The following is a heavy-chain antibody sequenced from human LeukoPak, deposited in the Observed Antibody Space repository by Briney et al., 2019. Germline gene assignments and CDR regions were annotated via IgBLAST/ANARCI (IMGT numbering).Heavy chain of an antibody. V-gene: IGHV4-59*08. Sequence: SETLSLTCTVSGDSISGYYWSWIRQPPGKGLEWIGFIYYSGAFNYNPALQSRLSISVDTSKNQFSLRLSSVTAADTAVYYCARAIWDSSGYYYAGLDYWGQGTLVTVSS. CDR2: IYYSGAF. J-gene: IGHJ4*02. CDR1: GDSISGYY. D-gene: IGHD3-22*01. CDR3: ARAIWDSSGYYYAGLDY.